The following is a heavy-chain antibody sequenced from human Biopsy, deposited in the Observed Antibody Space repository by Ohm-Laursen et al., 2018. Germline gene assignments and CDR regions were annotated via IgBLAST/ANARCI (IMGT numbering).Heavy chain of an antibody. V-gene: IGHV3-7*01. D-gene: IGHD5-24*01. CDR3: ARDER. CDR2: INPDGSVK. Sequence: SLRLSCAASGFMFSASWMSWVRQAPGKGLGWVANINPDGSVKYFADSVKGRFTISRDNAENSMYLQMSSLTVDDTAVYYCARDERWGQGTLVTVSS. CDR1: GFMFSASW. J-gene: IGHJ4*02.